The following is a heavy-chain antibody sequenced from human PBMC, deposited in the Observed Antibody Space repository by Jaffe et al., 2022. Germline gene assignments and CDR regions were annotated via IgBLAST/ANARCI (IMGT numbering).Heavy chain of an antibody. V-gene: IGHV3-48*03. CDR1: GFSFSNYE. J-gene: IGHJ4*02. Sequence: EVQLVESGGGLVQPGGSLRLSCAASGFSFSNYEMNWVRQAPGKGLEWVSYISSSGTTIYYADSVKGRFTISRDNAKNSLYLQINSLRAEDTAVYYCARGGYYDSSGYYYIGVGYFDYWGQGTLVTVSS. CDR2: ISSSGTTI. D-gene: IGHD3-22*01. CDR3: ARGGYYDSSGYYYIGVGYFDY.